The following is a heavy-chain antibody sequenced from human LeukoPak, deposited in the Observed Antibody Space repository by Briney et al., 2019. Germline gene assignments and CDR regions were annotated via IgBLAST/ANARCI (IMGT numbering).Heavy chain of an antibody. CDR3: AHSEDYDSSGFDY. D-gene: IGHD3-22*01. CDR1: GFTFSSYA. CDR2: ISYDGSNK. V-gene: IGHV3-30*04. J-gene: IGHJ4*02. Sequence: GGSLRLSCAASGFTFSSYAMHWVRQAPGKGLEWVAVISYDGSNKYYADSVKGRLTISRDNSKNTLYLQMNSLRAEDTAVYYCAHSEDYDSSGFDYWGQGTLVTVSS.